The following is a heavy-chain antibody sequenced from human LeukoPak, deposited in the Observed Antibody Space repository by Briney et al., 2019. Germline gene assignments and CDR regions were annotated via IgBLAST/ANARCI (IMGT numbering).Heavy chain of an antibody. CDR1: GGTFSSYA. D-gene: IGHD2-2*01. Sequence: SVKVSCKASGGTFSSYAISWVRQAPGQGREWMGRIIPILGIANYAQKFQGRVTITADKSTSTAYMELSSLRSEDTAVYYCARGRYTNCSSTSCYRRYYYYYGMDVWGQGTTVTVSS. V-gene: IGHV1-69*04. CDR2: IIPILGIA. J-gene: IGHJ6*02. CDR3: ARGRYTNCSSTSCYRRYYYYYGMDV.